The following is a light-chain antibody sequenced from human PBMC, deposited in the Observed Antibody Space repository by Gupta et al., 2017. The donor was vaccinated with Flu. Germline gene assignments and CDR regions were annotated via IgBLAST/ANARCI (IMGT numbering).Light chain of an antibody. CDR1: QSLRNNY. J-gene: IGKJ4*01. CDR2: GIF. CDR3: QQYGNIPLT. Sequence: ERATLSCRASQSLRNNYLAWYQQKPGQAPRLLIYGIFNRATGIPDRFSGSGSGTDLTLTISRLEPEDFAVYYCQQYGNIPLTFGGGTKVEIK. V-gene: IGKV3-20*01.